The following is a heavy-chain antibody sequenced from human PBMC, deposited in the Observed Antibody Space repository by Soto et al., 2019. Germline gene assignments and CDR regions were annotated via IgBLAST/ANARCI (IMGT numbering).Heavy chain of an antibody. CDR1: GGSIRSGGYF. V-gene: IGHV4-31*03. CDR2: IYYNSGST. CDR3: TRDKPLPYNYNSWKGYCGMDD. J-gene: IGHJ6*02. Sequence: QVQLQEPGPGLVKPSQTLSLTCIVSGGSIRSGGYFWSWIRQHPGKGLEWIGNIYYNSGSTYYTPSLKRRVSIAVDASKNQSALDMRSVTAADTAVYFCTRDKPLPYNYNSWKGYCGMDDWGQGTKVMVS. D-gene: IGHD1-1*01.